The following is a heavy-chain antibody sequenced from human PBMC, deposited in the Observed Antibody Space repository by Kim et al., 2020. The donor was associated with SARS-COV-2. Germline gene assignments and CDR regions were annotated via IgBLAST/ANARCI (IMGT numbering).Heavy chain of an antibody. D-gene: IGHD3-10*01. CDR3: ARDRYYGSGSYYPYGMDV. CDR2: ISWNSDHI. Sequence: GGSLRLSCAASGFTFGDYAMYWVRQAPGKGLEWVSGISWNSDHIGYADSVKGRFTISRDNAKNSLYLQMNSLRAEDTALYYCARDRYYGSGSYYPYGMDVWGQGTTVTVSS. CDR1: GFTFGDYA. V-gene: IGHV3-9*01. J-gene: IGHJ6*02.